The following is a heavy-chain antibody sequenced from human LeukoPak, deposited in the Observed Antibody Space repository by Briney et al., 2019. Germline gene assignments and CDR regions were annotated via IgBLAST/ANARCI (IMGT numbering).Heavy chain of an antibody. Sequence: GGSLRLTCTASGFTFSSQELTWARQAPGKGLEWVSSISAGDTYINYADSVKGRFTISRDDSKNTLYLQMNSLRAEDTAVYYCAKHYVRGVAVANTDYWGQGTLVTVSS. V-gene: IGHV3-23*01. J-gene: IGHJ4*02. CDR2: ISAGDTYI. CDR3: AKHYVRGVAVANTDY. CDR1: GFTFSSQE. D-gene: IGHD6-19*01.